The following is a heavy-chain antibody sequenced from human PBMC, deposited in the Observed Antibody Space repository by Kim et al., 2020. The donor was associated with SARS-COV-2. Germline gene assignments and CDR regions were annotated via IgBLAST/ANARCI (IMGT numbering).Heavy chain of an antibody. V-gene: IGHV1-24*01. CDR1: GYTLTELS. J-gene: IGHJ4*02. CDR3: ATLYGSGSYYNGGGFDY. CDR2: FDPEDGET. D-gene: IGHD3-10*01. Sequence: ASVKVSCKVSGYTLTELSMHWVRQAPGKGLEWMGGFDPEDGETIYAQKFQGRVTMTEDTSTDTAYMEMSSLRSEDTAVYYCATLYGSGSYYNGGGFDYWGQRALVTVSS.